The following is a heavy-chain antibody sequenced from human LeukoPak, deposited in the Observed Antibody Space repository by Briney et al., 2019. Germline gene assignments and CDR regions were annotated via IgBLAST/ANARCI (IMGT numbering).Heavy chain of an antibody. J-gene: IGHJ4*02. V-gene: IGHV4-59*08. CDR1: GGSVSSYS. Sequence: PSETLSLTCTVSGGSVSSYSWRWIRQPPGKGLEWIGYFYYSGSTNYIPSLKSRVTISVDTSKSQFSLKLTSVTAADTAVYYCARTRSQGIAAQYFDYWGQGTLVTVSS. CDR2: FYYSGST. D-gene: IGHD6-13*01. CDR3: ARTRSQGIAAQYFDY.